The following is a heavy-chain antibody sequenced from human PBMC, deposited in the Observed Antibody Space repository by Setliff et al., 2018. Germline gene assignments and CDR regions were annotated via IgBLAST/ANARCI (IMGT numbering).Heavy chain of an antibody. V-gene: IGHV1-8*03. CDR3: ARVKVIVGATPRTYYMDV. J-gene: IGHJ6*03. CDR1: GYTFTSYD. Sequence: ASVKVSCKASGYTFTSYDINWVRQATGQGLAWMGWMNPNSGNTGYAQKFQGRVTITRNTSISTAYMELSSLRSEDTAVYYCARVKVIVGATPRTYYMDVWGKGTTVTVSS. D-gene: IGHD1-26*01. CDR2: MNPNSGNT.